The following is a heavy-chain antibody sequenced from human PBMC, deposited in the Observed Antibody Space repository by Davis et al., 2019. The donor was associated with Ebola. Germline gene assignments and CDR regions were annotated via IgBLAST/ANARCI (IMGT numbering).Heavy chain of an antibody. CDR2: ISYDGTTK. Sequence: PGGSLRLSCAASGFTFTNYAMYWVRQAPGKGLEWVAVISYDGTTKYYADSVKGRFTISRDNSKTTVYLQMNSLRAEDTAVYYCARDPEHDYSIYLDYWGQGTLVTVSS. CDR3: ARDPEHDYSIYLDY. J-gene: IGHJ4*02. D-gene: IGHD4-11*01. CDR1: GFTFTNYA. V-gene: IGHV3-30-3*01.